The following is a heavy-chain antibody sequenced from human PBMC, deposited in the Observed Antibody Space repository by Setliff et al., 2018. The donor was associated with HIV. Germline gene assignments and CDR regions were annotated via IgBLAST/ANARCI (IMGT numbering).Heavy chain of an antibody. CDR2: IYPGDSDT. D-gene: IGHD6-19*01. CDR1: GYSFSSYW. Sequence: PGESLKISCQGSGYSFSSYWIGWVRQMPGRGLEWMGIIYPGDSDTRYNPSFQGQVTISADKSISTAYLRWSSLKASDTAMYYCARVPSQRVESSGWYIWFDPWGQGTLVTVSS. V-gene: IGHV5-51*01. J-gene: IGHJ5*02. CDR3: ARVPSQRVESSGWYIWFDP.